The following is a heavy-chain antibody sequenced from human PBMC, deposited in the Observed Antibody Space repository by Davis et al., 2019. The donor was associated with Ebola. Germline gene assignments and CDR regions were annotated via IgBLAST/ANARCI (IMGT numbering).Heavy chain of an antibody. D-gene: IGHD4-17*01. CDR2: INAGNGNT. CDR1: GYTFTSYA. CDR3: ARPETTVTTLGFFDY. V-gene: IGHV1-3*01. Sequence: AASVKVSCKASGYTFTSYAMHWVRQAPGQRLEWMGWINAGNGNTKYSQKFQGRVTITRDTSASTAYMELSSLRSEDTAVYYCARPETTVTTLGFFDYWGQGTLVTVSS. J-gene: IGHJ4*02.